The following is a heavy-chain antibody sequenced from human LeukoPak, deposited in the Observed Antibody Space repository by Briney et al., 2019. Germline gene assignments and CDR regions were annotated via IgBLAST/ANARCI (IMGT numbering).Heavy chain of an antibody. D-gene: IGHD4-11*01. CDR2: IKSKTDGGTT. V-gene: IGHV3-15*01. Sequence: GGSLRLSCGASGFILSNAWMRGVRQAPGKGLEWVGRIKSKTDGGTTDYPAPVKGRFTISRDDSTNTVYLQMNSLKTEDTSMYYCDSGLTTVVTATSINYCGQGTLVTVSS. CDR3: DSGLTTVVTATSINY. J-gene: IGHJ4*02. CDR1: GFILSNAW.